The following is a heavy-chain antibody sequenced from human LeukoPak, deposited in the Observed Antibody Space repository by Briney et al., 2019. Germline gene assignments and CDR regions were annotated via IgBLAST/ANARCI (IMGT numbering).Heavy chain of an antibody. CDR2: INHNGNVN. CDR1: GFTFSSYW. CDR3: ARGGGLDV. Sequence: GGSLRLSCAASGFTFSSYWMNWARQAPGKGLEWVASINHNGNVNYYVDSVKGRFTISRDNAKNSLYLRMSNLRAEDTAVYFCARGGGLDVWGQGATVTVSS. V-gene: IGHV3-7*03. D-gene: IGHD3-16*01. J-gene: IGHJ6*02.